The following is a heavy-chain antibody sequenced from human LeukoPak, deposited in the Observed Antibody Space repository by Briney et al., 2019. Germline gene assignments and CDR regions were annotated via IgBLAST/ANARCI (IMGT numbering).Heavy chain of an antibody. V-gene: IGHV4-4*07. CDR1: GGSISSDY. CDR3: AREVGVVVPAAISHLEGPYNWFDP. Sequence: PSETLSLTCIVSGGSISSDYWSWIRQPAGKGLEWIGRIYTSGSTNYNPSLKSRVTMSVDTSKNHFSLKLSSVTAADTAVYYCAREVGVVVPAAISHLEGPYNWFDPWGQGTLVTVSS. CDR2: IYTSGST. J-gene: IGHJ5*02. D-gene: IGHD2-2*01.